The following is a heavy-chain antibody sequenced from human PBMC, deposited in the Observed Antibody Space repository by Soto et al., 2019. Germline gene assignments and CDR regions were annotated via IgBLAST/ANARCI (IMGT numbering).Heavy chain of an antibody. D-gene: IGHD3-10*01. V-gene: IGHV4-30-2*01. J-gene: IGHJ6*02. CDR3: ACRYTPRSGDSYSYGVDV. Sequence: SETLSLTCRVSGGSISDADYSWSWIRQPPGKGLEWIGYLYHGGNSYYAPSLWGRVTISVDRSKNQFSLNLSSVTAADTAVYYCACRYTPRSGDSYSYGVDVWGQGTTVTVSS. CDR1: GGSISDADYS. CDR2: LYHGGNS.